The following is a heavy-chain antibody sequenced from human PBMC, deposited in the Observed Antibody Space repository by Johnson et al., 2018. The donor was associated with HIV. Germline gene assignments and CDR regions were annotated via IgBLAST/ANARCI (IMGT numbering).Heavy chain of an antibody. D-gene: IGHD1-7*01. V-gene: IGHV3-9*01. CDR1: GFTFDDYA. Sequence: VQLVESGGGLVQPGGSLRLSCAASGFTFDDYAMHWVRQAPGKGLEWVSGISWNSGSKGYADSVKGRFTISRDNAKNSLYLQMNSLRAEDTALYYCTKNREPANYDALDVWGQVTMVTVSS. CDR3: TKNREPANYDALDV. J-gene: IGHJ3*01. CDR2: ISWNSGSK.